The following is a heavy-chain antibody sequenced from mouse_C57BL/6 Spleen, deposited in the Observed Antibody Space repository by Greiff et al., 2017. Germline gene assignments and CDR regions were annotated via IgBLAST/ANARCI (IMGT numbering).Heavy chain of an antibody. CDR2: IYPGSGNT. CDR1: GYTFTDYY. Sequence: VQLVESGAELVRPGASVKLSCKASGYTFTDYYINWVKQRPGQGLEWIARIYPGSGNTYYNEKFKGKATLTAEKSSSTAYMQLSSLTSEDSAVYFCARGNSRGYFDVWGTGTTVTVSS. J-gene: IGHJ1*03. CDR3: ARGNSRGYFDV. V-gene: IGHV1-76*01.